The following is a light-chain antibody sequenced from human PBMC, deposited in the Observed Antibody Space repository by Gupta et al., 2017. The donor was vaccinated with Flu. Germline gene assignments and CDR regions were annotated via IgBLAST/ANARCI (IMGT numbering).Light chain of an antibody. CDR2: DTS. CDR1: QSVSSY. CDR3: QQRSYLIT. Sequence: ELVLTQSPATLSLSPGERATLSCRASQSVSSYLAWYQQRSGQAPRLLIYDTSNRATGIPARFSGSGSGTDFTLTISSPEPEDFAVYYCQQRSYLITFGQGTRLEIK. J-gene: IGKJ5*01. V-gene: IGKV3-11*01.